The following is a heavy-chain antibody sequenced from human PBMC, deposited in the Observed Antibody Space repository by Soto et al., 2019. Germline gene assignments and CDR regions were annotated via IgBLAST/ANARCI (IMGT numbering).Heavy chain of an antibody. CDR1: GFTFSSYG. J-gene: IGHJ6*02. V-gene: IGHV3-33*01. Sequence: PGGSLRLSCAASGFTFSSYGMHWVRQAPGKGLEWVAVIWYDGSNKYYADSVKGRFTISRDNSKNTLYLQMNSLRAEDTAVYYCARDGRRSSIYYDILTGYPPDVWGQGTTVTVS. CDR3: ARDGRRSSIYYDILTGYPPDV. D-gene: IGHD3-9*01. CDR2: IWYDGSNK.